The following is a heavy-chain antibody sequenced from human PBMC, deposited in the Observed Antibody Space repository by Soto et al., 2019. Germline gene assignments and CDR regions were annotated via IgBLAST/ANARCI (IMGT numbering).Heavy chain of an antibody. J-gene: IGHJ3*02. CDR1: GYTFTGYY. D-gene: IGHD1-26*01. Sequence: ASVKVSCKASGYTFTGYYMHWVRQAPGQGLEWMGWINPNSGGTNYAQKFQGWVTRTRDTSISTAYMELSRLRSDDTAVYYCARDLGELLRRDAFDIWGQGTMVTVSS. CDR2: INPNSGGT. V-gene: IGHV1-2*04. CDR3: ARDLGELLRRDAFDI.